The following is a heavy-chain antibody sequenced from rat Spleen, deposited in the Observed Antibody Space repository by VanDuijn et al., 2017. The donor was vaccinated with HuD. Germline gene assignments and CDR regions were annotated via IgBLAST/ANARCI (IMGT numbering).Heavy chain of an antibody. Sequence: QVQLKESGPGLVQPSQTLTLTCTVSGFSLTSYHVSWVRQPPGKGLEWMGVIWNTGGTQYNSALKSRLSISKDTSKSQVFLKMNSLQTEDTATYYCAREGIGTTTDYWGQGVMVTVSS. V-gene: IGHV2-41*01. J-gene: IGHJ2*01. CDR2: IWNTGGT. CDR1: GFSLTSYH. CDR3: AREGIGTTTDY. D-gene: IGHD1-5*01.